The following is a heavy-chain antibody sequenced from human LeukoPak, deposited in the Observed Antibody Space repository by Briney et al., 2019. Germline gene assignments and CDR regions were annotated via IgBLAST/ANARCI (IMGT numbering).Heavy chain of an antibody. D-gene: IGHD6-19*01. Sequence: GGSLRLSCTASGFMFGSYAMSWVRQAPGKGLEWVAGLSGGGGSIYYADSVKGRIIISRANSKRTLYLQMSSLSPEDTAVYYCAKVDGSDWPSYFHYWGQGALVTVSS. CDR3: AKVDGSDWPSYFHY. CDR1: GFMFGSYA. J-gene: IGHJ4*02. V-gene: IGHV3-23*01. CDR2: LSGGGGSI.